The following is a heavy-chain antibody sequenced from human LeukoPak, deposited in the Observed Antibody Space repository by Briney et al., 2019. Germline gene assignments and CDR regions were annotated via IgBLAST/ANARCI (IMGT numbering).Heavy chain of an antibody. Sequence: GGSLRLSCVASGFTISNYSMTWVRQAPGRGPEWVSAISGDDDSTYYADSVKGHFTISRDNSKNTLYLQMNSLRVEDTAVYFCARGGQQRLREWSGWFDPWGQGTLVTVSS. CDR3: ARGGQQRLREWSGWFDP. D-gene: IGHD3-3*01. J-gene: IGHJ5*02. CDR2: ISGDDDST. CDR1: GFTISNYS. V-gene: IGHV3-23*01.